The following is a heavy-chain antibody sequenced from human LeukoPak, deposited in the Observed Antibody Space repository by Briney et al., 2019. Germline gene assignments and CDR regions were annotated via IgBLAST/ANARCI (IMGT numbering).Heavy chain of an antibody. Sequence: SVKISCKASGGTFSSYAISRVRQAPGQGLEWMGGIIPIFGTANYAQKFQGRVTITADESTSTAYMELSSLRSEDTAVYYCARDGGVTAYCGGDCYPDYYYYMDVWGKGTTVTVSS. CDR2: IIPIFGTA. J-gene: IGHJ6*03. V-gene: IGHV1-69*13. CDR1: GGTFSSYA. CDR3: ARDGGVTAYCGGDCYPDYYYYMDV. D-gene: IGHD2-21*01.